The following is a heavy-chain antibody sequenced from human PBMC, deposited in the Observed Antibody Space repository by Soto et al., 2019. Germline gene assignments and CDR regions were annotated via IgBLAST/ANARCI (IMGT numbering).Heavy chain of an antibody. CDR3: TRDEGGSYDSWFHP. Sequence: EVQVVESGGGLVKPGGSLTLSCNFTFSLYSMNWVRQAPGKGLEWVASISSVAAYIKYADSVQGRFTISRDNAKSSVSLQMSSLRVEDTAVYFCTRDEGGSYDSWFHPWGQGTQVTVSA. J-gene: IGHJ5*02. D-gene: IGHD1-26*01. V-gene: IGHV3-21*01. CDR2: ISSVAAYI. CDR1: TFSLYS.